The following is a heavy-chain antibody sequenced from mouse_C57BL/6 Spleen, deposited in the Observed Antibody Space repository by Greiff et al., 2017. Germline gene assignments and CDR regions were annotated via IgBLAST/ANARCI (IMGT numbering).Heavy chain of an antibody. Sequence: EVKLVESGGGLVQPGGSLKLSCAASGFTFSDYYMYWVRQTPEKRLEWVAYISNGGGSTYYPDTVKGRFTISRDNAKNTLYLQMSRLKSEDTAMYYCARDVGVTTVVRRYFDVWGTGTTGTVSS. J-gene: IGHJ1*03. CDR2: ISNGGGST. D-gene: IGHD1-1*01. CDR1: GFTFSDYY. CDR3: ARDVGVTTVVRRYFDV. V-gene: IGHV5-12*01.